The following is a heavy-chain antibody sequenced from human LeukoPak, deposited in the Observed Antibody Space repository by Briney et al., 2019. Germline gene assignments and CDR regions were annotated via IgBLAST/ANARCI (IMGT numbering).Heavy chain of an antibody. J-gene: IGHJ4*02. Sequence: GGSLRLSCAASGFTFSSYSMNWVRQAPGKGLEWVSYITFSSSIIYYADSVRGRFTISRDNSKNSLYLQMNSLRAEGTGVYYCARDRLHYGEYEKTFDYWGQGTLVTVSS. V-gene: IGHV3-48*01. D-gene: IGHD4-17*01. CDR2: ITFSSSII. CDR3: ARDRLHYGEYEKTFDY. CDR1: GFTFSSYS.